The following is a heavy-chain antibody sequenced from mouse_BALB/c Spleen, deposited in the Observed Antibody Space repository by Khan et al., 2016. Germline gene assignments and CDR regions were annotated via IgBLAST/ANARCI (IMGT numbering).Heavy chain of an antibody. CDR2: INPDSSTI. V-gene: IGHV4-1*02. CDR3: AGPEYGKYDCNFDL. D-gene: IGHD2-10*02. J-gene: IGHJ1*01. Sequence: EVKLLESGGGLVQPGGSLKLSCAASGFDFSRYWMSWVRQAPGKGLEWIGEINPDSSTINYTPSLKDKFIISRDNAKNTLDLQMSKVRSEDTALYNYAGPEYGKYDCNFDLWGAATTVTVSS. CDR1: GFDFSRYW.